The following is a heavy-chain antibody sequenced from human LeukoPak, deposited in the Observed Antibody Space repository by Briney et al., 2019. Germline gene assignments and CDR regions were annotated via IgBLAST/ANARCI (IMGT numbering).Heavy chain of an antibody. V-gene: IGHV4-31*03. CDR2: IYYSGST. J-gene: IGHJ4*02. Sequence: SQTLSLTCTVSGGSISSGGYYWSWIRQHPGKGLEWIGYIYYSGSTYYNPSLKSRVTISVDTSKNQFSLKLSSVTAADTAVYYCARVSWVPRGGSPSRGGYYFDYWGQGTLVTVSS. CDR3: ARVSWVPRGGSPSRGGYYFDY. CDR1: GGSISSGGYY. D-gene: IGHD1-26*01.